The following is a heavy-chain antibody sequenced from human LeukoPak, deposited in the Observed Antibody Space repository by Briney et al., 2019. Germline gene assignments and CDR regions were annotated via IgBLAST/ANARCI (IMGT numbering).Heavy chain of an antibody. CDR3: ARPLGYCSSSSCPQPWFDP. CDR1: GGSVSSSSYY. Sequence: SETLSLTCTVSGGSVSSSSYYWGWIRQPPGKGLEWIGNILYSGSAYYNPSLKSRVTISVDTSKNQFSLKLSSVTAADTAVYYCARPLGYCSSSSCPQPWFDPWGQGTLVTVSS. D-gene: IGHD2-2*01. V-gene: IGHV4-39*01. CDR2: ILYSGSA. J-gene: IGHJ5*02.